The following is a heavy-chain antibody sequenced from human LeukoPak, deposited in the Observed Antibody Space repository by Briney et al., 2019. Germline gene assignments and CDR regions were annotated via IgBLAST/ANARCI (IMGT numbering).Heavy chain of an antibody. CDR2: ISGSGGST. Sequence: GGSLRLSCAASGFTFSSYAMSWLRQAPGKGLEWVAAISGSGGSTYYADYVKGRYTISRDNSKNTLYLQMNSLRAEDTAVYYCATFLGVVGATPPRYFDYWGQGTLVTVSS. V-gene: IGHV3-23*01. D-gene: IGHD1-26*01. J-gene: IGHJ4*02. CDR3: ATFLGVVGATPPRYFDY. CDR1: GFTFSSYA.